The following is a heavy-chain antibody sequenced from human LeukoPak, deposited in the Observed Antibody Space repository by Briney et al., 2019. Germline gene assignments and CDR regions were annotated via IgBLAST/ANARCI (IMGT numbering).Heavy chain of an antibody. D-gene: IGHD2-2*01. V-gene: IGHV5-51*01. CDR3: ARHPIVVVPAAFHPYYYYYMDV. J-gene: IGHJ6*03. CDR1: GYSFTSYW. Sequence: GESLKISCKGSGYSFTSYWIACVRQMPGKGLEWMGIIYPGDSDTRYSPSFQGQVTISADKSISTAYLQWSSLKASDTAMYYCARHPIVVVPAAFHPYYYYYMDVWGKGTTVTVSS. CDR2: IYPGDSDT.